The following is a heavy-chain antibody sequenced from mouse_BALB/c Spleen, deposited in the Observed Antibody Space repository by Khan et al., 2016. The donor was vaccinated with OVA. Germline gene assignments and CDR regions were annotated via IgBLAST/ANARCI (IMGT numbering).Heavy chain of an antibody. V-gene: IGHV2-6-4*01. CDR1: GFSLSRYN. J-gene: IGHJ4*01. D-gene: IGHD2-14*01. CDR2: IWGGGGT. Sequence: QVQLKQSGPGLVAPSQSLSITCTVSGFSLSRYNVNWVRQPPGKGLEWLGMIWGGGGTDYNSTLKSRLTISRDNPKSQVFLKMNSLQTDDTAMYYCARAYYRYDGYYAMDYWGQGTSVTVSS. CDR3: ARAYYRYDGYYAMDY.